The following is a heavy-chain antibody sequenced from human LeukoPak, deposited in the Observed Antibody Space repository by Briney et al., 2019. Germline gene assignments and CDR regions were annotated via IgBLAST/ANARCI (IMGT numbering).Heavy chain of an antibody. CDR1: GFTFSSYA. CDR3: AKLPSYYYGSGSFDY. Sequence: GGSLRLSCAASGFTFSSYAMSWVRQAPGKGLEWVSAISGSGGSTYYADSVKGRFTISRDNSKNTLYLQMNSLRAEDTAVYCCAKLPSYYYGSGSFDYWGQGTLVTVS. D-gene: IGHD3-10*01. CDR2: ISGSGGST. V-gene: IGHV3-23*01. J-gene: IGHJ4*02.